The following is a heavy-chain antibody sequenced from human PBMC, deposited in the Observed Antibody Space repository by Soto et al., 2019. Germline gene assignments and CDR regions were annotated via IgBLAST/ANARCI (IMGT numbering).Heavy chain of an antibody. D-gene: IGHD5-12*01. V-gene: IGHV4-34*02. CDR3: ARSKGATSDYYYYGMDG. CDR2: INHSGST. Sequence: QVHLQQWGAGLLKPSETLSLTCSVYVGSFSGYYWSWIRQPPGKGLEWIGEINHSGSTYYNPSLKSRVTISVDTSKSQFSLKLTSVTAADTAVYYCARSKGATSDYYYYGMDGWGKGTTVTVSS. CDR1: VGSFSGYY. J-gene: IGHJ6*04.